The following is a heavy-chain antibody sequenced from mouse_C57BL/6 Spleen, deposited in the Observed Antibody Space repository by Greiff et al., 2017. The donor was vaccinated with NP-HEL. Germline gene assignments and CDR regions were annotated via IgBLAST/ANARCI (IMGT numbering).Heavy chain of an antibody. J-gene: IGHJ3*01. V-gene: IGHV3-1*01. CDR2: ISYSGST. D-gene: IGHD2-4*01. CDR3: ARGAYYDYVWFAY. CDR1: GYSITSGYD. Sequence: EVKVVESGPGMVKPSQSLSLTCTVTGYSITSGYDWHWIRHFPGNKLEWMGYISYSGSTNYNPSLKSRISITHDTSKNHFFLKLNSVTTEDTATYYCARGAYYDYVWFAYWGQGTLVTVSA.